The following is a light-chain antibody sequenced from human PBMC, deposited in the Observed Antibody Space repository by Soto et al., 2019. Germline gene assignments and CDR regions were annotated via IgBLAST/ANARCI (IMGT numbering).Light chain of an antibody. CDR3: EQLSSSPLT. CDR2: DAS. V-gene: IGKV3D-20*02. J-gene: IGKJ4*01. CDR1: QTVRNNY. Sequence: EIVLTQSPGTLSLSPGEKATLSCRASQTVRNNYLAWYQQKPGQAPRLLIYDASSRATGIPDRFSGSGSGTDFTLTISSLKPEDFAVYYCEQLSSSPLTYGRGTKVDIK.